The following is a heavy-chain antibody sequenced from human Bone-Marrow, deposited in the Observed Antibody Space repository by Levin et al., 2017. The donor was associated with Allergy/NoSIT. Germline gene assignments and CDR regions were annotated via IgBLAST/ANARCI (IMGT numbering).Heavy chain of an antibody. CDR1: GFTFSSYS. V-gene: IGHV3-48*04. CDR2: ISSSSSTI. D-gene: IGHD2-15*01. CDR3: ARDSSHKGYCSGGSCYPPLDHYYGMDV. Sequence: GESLKISCAASGFTFSSYSMNWVRQAPGKGLEWVSYISSSSSTIYYADSVKGRFTISRDNAKNSLYLQMNSLRAEDTAVYYCARDSSHKGYCSGGSCYPPLDHYYGMDVWGQGTTVTVSS. J-gene: IGHJ6*02.